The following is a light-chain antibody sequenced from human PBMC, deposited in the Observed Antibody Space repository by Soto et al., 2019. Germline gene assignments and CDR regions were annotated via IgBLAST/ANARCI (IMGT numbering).Light chain of an antibody. CDR2: EVT. J-gene: IGLJ1*01. V-gene: IGLV2-14*01. Sequence: QSALTQPASVSGSPGQSITISCTGTSSDVGGYDFVSWYQQHPGKVPKLLIYEVTNRPSGVSSRFSGSKSGNTASLTISGLQADDEADYFCFSYTRAASYVFGTGTKLTVL. CDR3: FSYTRAASYV. CDR1: SSDVGGYDF.